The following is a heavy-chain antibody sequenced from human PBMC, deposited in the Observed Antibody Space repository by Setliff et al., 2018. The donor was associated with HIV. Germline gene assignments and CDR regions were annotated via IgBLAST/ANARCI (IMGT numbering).Heavy chain of an antibody. CDR2: INHSGST. CDR1: GGSFSGYY. J-gene: IGHJ1*01. Sequence: TLSLTCAVYGGSFSGYYWSWIRQPPGKGLEWIGEINHSGSTNYNPSLKRRVSISVDTSKNQFSLKLTSLTAADTAVYYCARGRLAVTGTRYFQYWGQGTLVTVSS. V-gene: IGHV4-34*01. CDR3: ARGRLAVTGTRYFQY. D-gene: IGHD6-19*01.